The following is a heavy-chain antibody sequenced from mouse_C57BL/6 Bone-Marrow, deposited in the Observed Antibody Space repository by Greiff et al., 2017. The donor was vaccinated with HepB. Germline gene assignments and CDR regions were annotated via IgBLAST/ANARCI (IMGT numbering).Heavy chain of an antibody. D-gene: IGHD1-1*01. CDR1: GFTFSDYG. Sequence: EVKVEESGGGLVKPGGSLKLSCAASGFTFSDYGMHWVRQAPEKGLEWVAYISSGSSTIYYADTVKGRFTISRDNAKNTLFLQMTSLRSEDTAMYYCARRGYYGSSSYAMDYWGQGTSVTVSS. V-gene: IGHV5-17*01. J-gene: IGHJ4*01. CDR3: ARRGYYGSSSYAMDY. CDR2: ISSGSSTI.